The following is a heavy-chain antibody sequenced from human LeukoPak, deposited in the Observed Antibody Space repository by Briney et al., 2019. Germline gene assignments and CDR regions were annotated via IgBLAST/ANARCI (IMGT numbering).Heavy chain of an antibody. CDR3: AKDQYYYVLNDAFDI. J-gene: IGHJ3*02. CDR2: ISASGGST. D-gene: IGHD3-10*02. V-gene: IGHV3-23*01. Sequence: GGSLRLSCAASGFTFSSYAMSWVRQAPGKGLEWVSTISASGGSTFYADSVEGRFTISRDTSKNTLSLQMNSLRAEDTAVYYCAKDQYYYVLNDAFDIWGQGTRVTVSS. CDR1: GFTFSSYA.